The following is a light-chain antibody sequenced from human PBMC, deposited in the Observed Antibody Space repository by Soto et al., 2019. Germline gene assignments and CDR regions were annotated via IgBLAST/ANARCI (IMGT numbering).Light chain of an antibody. CDR3: MIWYSSAWV. Sequence: QLVLTQPSSLSACPGASASLTCTLRSGINVGTYRIHWYQQKPGSPPQFLLRYNSDSDKEQGSGVPSRFSGFKDASANAGILLISGLQSEDEADYYCMIWYSSAWVFGGGTKLTVL. V-gene: IGLV5-45*03. CDR1: SGINVGTYR. J-gene: IGLJ3*02. CDR2: YNSDSDK.